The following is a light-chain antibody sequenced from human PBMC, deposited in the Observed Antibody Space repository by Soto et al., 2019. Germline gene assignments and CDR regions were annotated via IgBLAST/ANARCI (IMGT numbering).Light chain of an antibody. J-gene: IGLJ1*01. CDR3: QSYDSSLYV. CDR1: SSNIGAGYD. Sequence: QSALTQPPSVSGAPGQRVTISCTGSSSNIGAGYDVHWYQQLPGTAPKLLIYGNSNRPSGVPDRFSGSKSGTSASLAITGLQAEDEADYYCQSYDSSLYVLGTGAKVTVL. V-gene: IGLV1-40*01. CDR2: GNS.